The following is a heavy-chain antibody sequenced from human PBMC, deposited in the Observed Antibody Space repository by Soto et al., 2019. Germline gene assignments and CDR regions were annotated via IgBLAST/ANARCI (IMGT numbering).Heavy chain of an antibody. V-gene: IGHV3-23*01. CDR1: GFTFSTYV. Sequence: EVQLLDSGGGLVQPGGSLRLSCAASGFTFSTYVMSWVRQAPGKGLEWVSAIIGSGGSTYYADSVKGPFTISRNNSKNTMYLQMNSLRAEDTAVYYCAKEGSYYDSSGHFGYWGQGTLVTVSS. CDR2: IIGSGGST. J-gene: IGHJ4*02. D-gene: IGHD3-22*01. CDR3: AKEGSYYDSSGHFGY.